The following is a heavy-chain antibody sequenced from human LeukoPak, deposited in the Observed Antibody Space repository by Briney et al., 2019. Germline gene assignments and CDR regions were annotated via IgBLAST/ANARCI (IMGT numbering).Heavy chain of an antibody. CDR3: AREAAVAKRGDYFDS. CDR2: INHGGST. Sequence: PSETLSLTCAVYGRSFSDYYWNLIRQPPGKGLEWIGEINHGGSTSYTSSLKSRVTISVNTSKNQFSLKLSSVTAADTAVYYCAREAAVAKRGDYFDSWGQGTLVTVSS. CDR1: GRSFSDYY. J-gene: IGHJ4*02. D-gene: IGHD6-19*01. V-gene: IGHV4-34*01.